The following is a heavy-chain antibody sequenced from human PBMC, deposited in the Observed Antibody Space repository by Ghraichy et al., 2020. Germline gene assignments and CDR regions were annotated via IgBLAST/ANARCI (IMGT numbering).Heavy chain of an antibody. D-gene: IGHD3-10*01. Sequence: ASVKVSCKASGYTFTSYDINWVRQAPGQGLEWMGWMNPNSGNTGYAQKFQGRVTITRNTSISTAYMELSSLRSEDTAVYYCARGPPDYYGSGSYQTYYYYGMDVWGQGTTVTVSS. V-gene: IGHV1-8*03. J-gene: IGHJ6*02. CDR3: ARGPPDYYGSGSYQTYYYYGMDV. CDR2: MNPNSGNT. CDR1: GYTFTSYD.